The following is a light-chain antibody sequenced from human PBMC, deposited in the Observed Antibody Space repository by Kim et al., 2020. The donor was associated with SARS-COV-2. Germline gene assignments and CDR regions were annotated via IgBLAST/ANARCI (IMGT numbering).Light chain of an antibody. Sequence: QSALTQPASVSGSPGQSITISCTGTSSDVGAYNHVCWYQQSPGKAPKLMIYDVINRPSGVSNRFSGSKSGNTASLTISGLQSDDEADYYCSSHTSSTTWVFGGGTQLTVL. CDR1: SSDVGAYNH. CDR3: SSHTSSTTWV. J-gene: IGLJ3*02. CDR2: DVI. V-gene: IGLV2-14*03.